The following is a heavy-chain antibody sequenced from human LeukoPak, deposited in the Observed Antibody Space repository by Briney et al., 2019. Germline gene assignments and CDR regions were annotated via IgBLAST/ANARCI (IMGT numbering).Heavy chain of an antibody. V-gene: IGHV1-8*01. CDR1: GYTFTSYD. J-gene: IGHJ6*03. Sequence: GASVTVSCKASGYTFTSYDINWVRQAPGQGLEWMGWMNPNSGNTVYAQKFQGRVTMTRNTSISTAYMELSSLRSEDTAVYYCARGRGYSYGYNYYYMDVWGKGTTVTISS. CDR3: ARGRGYSYGYNYYYMDV. CDR2: MNPNSGNT. D-gene: IGHD5-18*01.